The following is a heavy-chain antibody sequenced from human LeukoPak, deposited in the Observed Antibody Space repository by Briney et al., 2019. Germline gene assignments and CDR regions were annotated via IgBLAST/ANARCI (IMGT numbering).Heavy chain of an antibody. CDR3: ASSTLGVYYYYYMDV. J-gene: IGHJ6*03. V-gene: IGHV3-53*01. CDR1: GFTVSSNY. CDR2: IYSGGST. Sequence: GGSLRLSCAAPGFTVSSNYMSWVRQAPGKGLEWVSVIYSGGSTYYADSVKGRFTISRDNSKNTLYLQMNSLRAEDTAVYYCASSTLGVYYYYYMDVWGKGTTVTVSS. D-gene: IGHD1-1*01.